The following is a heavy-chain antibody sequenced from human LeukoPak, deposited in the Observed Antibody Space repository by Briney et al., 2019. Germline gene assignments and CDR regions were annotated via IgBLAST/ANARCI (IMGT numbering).Heavy chain of an antibody. V-gene: IGHV3-21*01. D-gene: IGHD6-19*01. CDR2: ISSGSSYI. CDR3: ATGVRGYNSALDY. J-gene: IGHJ4*02. CDR1: GFTFSNYY. Sequence: GGSLRLSCAASGFTFSNYYMNWVRQAPGKGLEWVSSISSGSSYIYYADSLKGRFTISRDNAKNSLYLQMNSLRAEDTAVYYCATGVRGYNSALDYWGQGTLVTVS.